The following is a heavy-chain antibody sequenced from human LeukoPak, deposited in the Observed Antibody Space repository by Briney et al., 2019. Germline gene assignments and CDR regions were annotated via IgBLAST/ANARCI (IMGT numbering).Heavy chain of an antibody. Sequence: SETLSLTCIVSGGSISTSAYYWGWIRQPPGEGLQWIGSINYSGNTYYNSSLKSRVTISVDTSTSQFSLRLSSVTAADTAVYYCARQAALTHSHFDYWGQGTLVTVSS. V-gene: IGHV4-39*01. J-gene: IGHJ4*02. CDR3: ARQAALTHSHFDY. CDR1: GGSISTSAYY. CDR2: INYSGNT. D-gene: IGHD2-15*01.